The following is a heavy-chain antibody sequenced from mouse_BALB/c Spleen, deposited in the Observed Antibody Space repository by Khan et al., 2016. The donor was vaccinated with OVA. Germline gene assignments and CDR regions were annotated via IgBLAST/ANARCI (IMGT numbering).Heavy chain of an antibody. V-gene: IGHV3-2*02. CDR2: ISYSGST. J-gene: IGHJ4*01. CDR1: GYSITSDYA. Sequence: VQLKQSGPGLVKPSQSLSLTCTVTGYSITSDYAWNWIRQFPGNKLEWMGYISYSGSTSYNPSLKSRITITRDTYKKQFFLQLNSVTTEDTATYYCARDGSRYNYAMDYWGQGTAVTVSS. CDR3: ARDGSRYNYAMDY. D-gene: IGHD2-3*01.